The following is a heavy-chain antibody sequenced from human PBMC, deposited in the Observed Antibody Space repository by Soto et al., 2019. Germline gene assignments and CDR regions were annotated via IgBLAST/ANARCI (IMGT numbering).Heavy chain of an antibody. J-gene: IGHJ6*02. CDR3: LTQGFGPLHGLVDV. Sequence: KPSETLSLTCTVSGGSISSYYWSWIRQPPGKGLEWIGYIYYSGSTYYNPSLKSRVTISVDTSKNQFSLKLSSVTAADTAVYYCLTQGFGPLHGLVDVWGQGTTVTVSS. V-gene: IGHV4-59*08. CDR2: IYYSGST. CDR1: GGSISSYY. D-gene: IGHD3-10*01.